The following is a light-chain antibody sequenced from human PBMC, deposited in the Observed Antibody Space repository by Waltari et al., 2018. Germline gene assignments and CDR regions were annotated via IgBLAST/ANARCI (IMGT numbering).Light chain of an antibody. CDR2: GAS. CDR1: QSVNNY. Sequence: EIVLTQSPGTLSLSPGERATLSCRASQSVNNYLAWFQQKPGQAPRLLIHGASSRATGIPDRISGSGSGTDFTLTISGLEPQDFAVYYCQQYSSSPLTLGPGTKVDIK. J-gene: IGKJ3*01. V-gene: IGKV3-20*01. CDR3: QQYSSSPLT.